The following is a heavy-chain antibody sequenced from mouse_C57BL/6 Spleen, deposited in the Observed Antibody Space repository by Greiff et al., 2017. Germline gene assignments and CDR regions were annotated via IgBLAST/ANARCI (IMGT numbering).Heavy chain of an antibody. CDR2: INPSNGGT. J-gene: IGHJ4*01. CDR1: GYTFTSYW. CDR3: SRWAQRPLAMDY. D-gene: IGHD6-1*01. Sequence: VQLQQSGTELVKPGASVKLSCKASGYTFTSYWMHWVKQRPGQGLEWIGNINPSNGGTNYNEKFKSKATLTVDKSSSTAYMQLSSLTSADSAVYYCSRWAQRPLAMDYWGQGTSVTVSS. V-gene: IGHV1-53*01.